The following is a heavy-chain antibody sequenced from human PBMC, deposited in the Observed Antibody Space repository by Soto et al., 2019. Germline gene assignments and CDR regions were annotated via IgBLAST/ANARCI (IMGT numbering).Heavy chain of an antibody. CDR2: ISAYNGNT. CDR3: ARVGNIAAAGTDYFDY. Sequence: QVQLVQSGAEVKKPGASVKVSCKASGYTFTSYGISWVRQAPGQGLEWMGWISAYNGNTNYAQKLKGRVNMTKDTSTRTAYMELRSLRSDDTAVYYCARVGNIAAAGTDYFDYWGQGTLVTVSS. CDR1: GYTFTSYG. D-gene: IGHD6-13*01. V-gene: IGHV1-18*04. J-gene: IGHJ4*02.